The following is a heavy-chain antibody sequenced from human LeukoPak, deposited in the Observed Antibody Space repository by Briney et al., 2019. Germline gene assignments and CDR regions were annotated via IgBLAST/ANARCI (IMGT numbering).Heavy chain of an antibody. Sequence: GKSLKISCQGSGYSFTNYWIAWVRQMPGKGLELMGITYPADSVTRYSPSFQGQVTISADKSISTAYLQWSSLRASDSAIYYCARRGSGRERWFDPWGQGTLVTVSS. D-gene: IGHD3-10*01. CDR3: ARRGSGRERWFDP. CDR1: GYSFTNYW. CDR2: TYPADSVT. J-gene: IGHJ5*02. V-gene: IGHV5-51*01.